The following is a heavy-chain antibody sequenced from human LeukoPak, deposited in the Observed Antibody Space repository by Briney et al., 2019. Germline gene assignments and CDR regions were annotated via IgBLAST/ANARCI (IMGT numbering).Heavy chain of an antibody. CDR3: ARTPSYGGFYFDY. D-gene: IGHD1-26*01. Sequence: GASVKVSCKASGYTFTSYGISWVRQAPGQGLEWMGWISAYNGNTNYAQKLQGRVTITRDTSASTAYMELSSLRSEDTAVYYCARTPSYGGFYFDYWGQGTLVTVSS. CDR2: ISAYNGNT. V-gene: IGHV1-18*01. CDR1: GYTFTSYG. J-gene: IGHJ4*02.